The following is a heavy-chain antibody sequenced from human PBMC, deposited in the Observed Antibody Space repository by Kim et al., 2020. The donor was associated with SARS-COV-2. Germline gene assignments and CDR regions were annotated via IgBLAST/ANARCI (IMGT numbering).Heavy chain of an antibody. CDR1: GGSFSSYH. Sequence: SETLSLICTVSGGSFSSYHWSWIRQSAGRGLEWIGRIHASGSTNYNPSLKSRLTMSVDTSKHQMSLKLSSVTAADTAMYYCARQVAGTDRRFDYWDQGILVPVSS. CDR3: ARQVAGTDRRFDY. CDR2: IHASGST. D-gene: IGHD6-19*01. V-gene: IGHV4-4*07. J-gene: IGHJ4*02.